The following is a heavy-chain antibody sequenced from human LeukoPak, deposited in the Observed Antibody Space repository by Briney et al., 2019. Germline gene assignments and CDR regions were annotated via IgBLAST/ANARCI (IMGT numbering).Heavy chain of an antibody. V-gene: IGHV4-4*02. D-gene: IGHD3-22*01. CDR2: IYYGENT. J-gene: IGHJ4*02. CDR3: ARRDDSSGYHKIFDY. CDR1: GGSISSGNW. Sequence: PSETLSLTCAVSGGSISSGNWWSWVRQPPGKGLEWIGNIYYGENTYYNPSLKSRVTISIDTSNNQFYLKLSSLTAADTAVYYCARRDDSSGYHKIFDYWGQGTLVTVSS.